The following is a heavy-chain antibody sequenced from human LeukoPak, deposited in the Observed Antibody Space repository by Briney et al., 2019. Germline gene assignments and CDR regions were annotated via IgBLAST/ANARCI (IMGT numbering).Heavy chain of an antibody. J-gene: IGHJ3*02. V-gene: IGHV1-69*13. CDR1: GGTFSSYA. D-gene: IGHD3-22*01. CDR2: IIPIFGIA. Sequence: ASVKVSCKASGGTFSSYAISWVRQAPGQGLEWMGGIIPIFGIANYAQKFQGRVTITADESTSTAYMELSSLRSEDTAVYYCARVLINGPHDHDSSGYGAFGIWGQGTMVTVSS. CDR3: ARVLINGPHDHDSSGYGAFGI.